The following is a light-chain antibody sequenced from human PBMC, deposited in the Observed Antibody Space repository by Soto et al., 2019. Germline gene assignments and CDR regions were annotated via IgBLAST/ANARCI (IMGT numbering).Light chain of an antibody. J-gene: IGLJ2*01. Sequence: QSVLTQPASVSGSPGQSITISCTGTSSDVGSYNLVSWYQQHPGKAPKLMIYEVSKRPSGVSKRFSGSKSGDTASLTISGLQAEDEADYYCCSYAGSSTVFGGGTKLTVL. CDR2: EVS. V-gene: IGLV2-23*02. CDR3: CSYAGSSTV. CDR1: SSDVGSYNL.